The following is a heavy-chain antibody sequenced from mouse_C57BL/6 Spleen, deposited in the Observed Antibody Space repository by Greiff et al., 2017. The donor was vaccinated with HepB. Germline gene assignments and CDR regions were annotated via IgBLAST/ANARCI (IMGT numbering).Heavy chain of an antibody. Sequence: EVQLQQSGPELVKPGASVKIPCKASGYTFTDYNMDWVKQSHGKSLEWIGDINPNNGGTIYNQKFKGKATLTVDKSSSTAYMELRSLTSEDTAVYYCARLSIAITTVVAEAMDYWGQGTSVTVSS. CDR3: ARLSIAITTVVAEAMDY. J-gene: IGHJ4*01. CDR1: GYTFTDYN. CDR2: INPNNGGT. D-gene: IGHD1-1*01. V-gene: IGHV1-18*01.